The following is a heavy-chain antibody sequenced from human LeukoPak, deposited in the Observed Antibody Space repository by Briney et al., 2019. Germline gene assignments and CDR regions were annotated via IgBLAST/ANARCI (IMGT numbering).Heavy chain of an antibody. Sequence: SETLSLTCTVSGGSISSGGYYWSWIRQHPGKGLEWIGYIYYSGSTYYNPSLKSRVTISVDTSKNQFSLKLSSVTAAGTAVYYRARAMDIVGATRGFDYWGQGTLVTVSS. CDR2: IYYSGST. CDR1: GGSISSGGYY. J-gene: IGHJ4*02. CDR3: ARAMDIVGATRGFDY. V-gene: IGHV4-31*03. D-gene: IGHD1-26*01.